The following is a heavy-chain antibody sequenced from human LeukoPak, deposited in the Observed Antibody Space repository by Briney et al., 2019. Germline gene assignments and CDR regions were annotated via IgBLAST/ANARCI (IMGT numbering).Heavy chain of an antibody. Sequence: SETLSLTCTVSGGSISSYYWTWLRQPAGKGPGWIGRLFTSGTTNYNPSLESRITMSVDTSKNQFSLKLHSVTAADTAVYYCARGGQHLWPAYLDYWGQGILVTVSS. D-gene: IGHD5-18*01. CDR3: ARGGQHLWPAYLDY. CDR2: LFTSGTT. V-gene: IGHV4-4*07. CDR1: GGSISSYY. J-gene: IGHJ4*02.